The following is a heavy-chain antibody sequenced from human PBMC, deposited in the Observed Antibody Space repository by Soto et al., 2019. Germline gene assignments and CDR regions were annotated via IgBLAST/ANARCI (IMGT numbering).Heavy chain of an antibody. V-gene: IGHV4-30-2*01. J-gene: IGHJ4*02. CDR3: ARGAQYSGSYQGYFDY. Sequence: SETLSLTCTVSGGSISSYSWSWIRQPPGKGLEWIGYIYHSGSTYYNPSLKSRVTISVDRSKNQFSLKLSSVTAADTAVYYCARGAQYSGSYQGYFDYWGQGTLVTVSS. D-gene: IGHD1-26*01. CDR1: GGSISSYS. CDR2: IYHSGST.